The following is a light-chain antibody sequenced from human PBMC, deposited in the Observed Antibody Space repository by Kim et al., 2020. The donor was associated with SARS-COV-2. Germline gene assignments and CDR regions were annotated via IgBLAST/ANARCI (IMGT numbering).Light chain of an antibody. V-gene: IGKV4-1*01. Sequence: DIVMTQSPDSLAVSLGERATINCKSSQSVLYSPNNKNYLAWYQQKPGQPPKLLIYWASIREFGVPDRFSGSGSGTEFTLTISSLQAEDVAVYYCQHWSAFGQGTKVDIK. J-gene: IGKJ1*01. CDR2: WAS. CDR3: QHWSA. CDR1: QSVLYSPNNKNY.